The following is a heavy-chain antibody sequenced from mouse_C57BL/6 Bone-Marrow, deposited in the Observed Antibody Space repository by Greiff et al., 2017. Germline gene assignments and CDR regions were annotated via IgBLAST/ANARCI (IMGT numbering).Heavy chain of an antibody. CDR2: ISNGGGST. J-gene: IGHJ4*01. D-gene: IGHD2-4*01. V-gene: IGHV5-12*01. CDR1: GFTFSDYY. Sequence: EVKVEESGGGLVQPGGSLKLSCAASGFTFSDYYMYWVRQTPEKRLEWVAYISNGGGSTYYPDTVKGRFTISRDNAKNTLYLQMSRLKSEDTAMYYCARLYDYVYAMDYWGQGTSVTVSS. CDR3: ARLYDYVYAMDY.